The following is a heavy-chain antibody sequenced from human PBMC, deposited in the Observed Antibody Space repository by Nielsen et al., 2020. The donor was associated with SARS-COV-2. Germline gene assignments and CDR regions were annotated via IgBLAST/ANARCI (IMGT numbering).Heavy chain of an antibody. Sequence: WVRQAPGQGLEWMGIINPSGGSTSYAQKFQGRVTMTRDTSTSTVYMELSSLRSEDTAVYYCARDLEVEREQLNGMDVWGQGTTVTVSS. V-gene: IGHV1-46*01. D-gene: IGHD6-13*01. J-gene: IGHJ6*02. CDR3: ARDLEVEREQLNGMDV. CDR2: INPSGGST.